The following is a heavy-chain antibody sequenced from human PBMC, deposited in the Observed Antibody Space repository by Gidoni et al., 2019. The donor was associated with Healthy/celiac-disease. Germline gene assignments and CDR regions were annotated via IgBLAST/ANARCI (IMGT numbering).Heavy chain of an antibody. CDR2: ISYDGSNK. V-gene: IGHV3-30-3*01. Sequence: QVQLVESGGGVVQPGRSLRLSCSASGFTFSSYAMHWVRQAPGKGLEWVAVISYDGSNKYYADSVKGRFTISRDNSKNTLYLQMNSLRAEDTAVYYCAREVRSGAFDIWGQGTMVTVSS. CDR3: AREVRSGAFDI. J-gene: IGHJ3*02. CDR1: GFTFSSYA. D-gene: IGHD4-17*01.